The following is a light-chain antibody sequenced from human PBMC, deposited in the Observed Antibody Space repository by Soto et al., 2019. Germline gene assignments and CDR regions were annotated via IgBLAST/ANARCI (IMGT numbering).Light chain of an antibody. Sequence: EIVLTQSPGTLYWSAGDRATLSCRASQSVSTNYLAWYQQKLGQAPRLLIYGASSRATGIPDRFSGNGSGTDFTLTISRLEPEDFAVYYCHQYGSTPFTFGPGTKVDIK. CDR3: HQYGSTPFT. J-gene: IGKJ3*01. CDR2: GAS. CDR1: QSVSTNY. V-gene: IGKV3-20*01.